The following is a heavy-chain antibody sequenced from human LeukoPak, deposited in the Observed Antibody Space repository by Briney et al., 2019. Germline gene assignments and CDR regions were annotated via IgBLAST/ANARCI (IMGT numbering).Heavy chain of an antibody. J-gene: IGHJ4*02. CDR2: IYYSGST. CDR1: GGSISSSSYY. CDR3: ARGVRQENSGWLPDY. Sequence: SETLSLTCTVSGGSISSSSYYWGWIRQPPGKGLEWIGSIYYSGSTYYNPSLKSRVTISVDTSKNQFSLKLSSVTAADTAVYYCARGVRQENSGWLPDYWGQGTLVTVSS. D-gene: IGHD6-19*01. V-gene: IGHV4-39*07.